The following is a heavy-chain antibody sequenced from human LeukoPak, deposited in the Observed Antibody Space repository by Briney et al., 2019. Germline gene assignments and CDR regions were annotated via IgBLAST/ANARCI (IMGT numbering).Heavy chain of an antibody. CDR1: GFTFTSDA. Sequence: GGSLRLSCVASGFTFTSDAMNWVRQAPGKGLEWVSSTVSRGTTQYADSVKGRFTVSRDTSKNTLYLQMNSLRADDTAVYYCAKCSTSAYTTGWCNWIDPWGQGTLVTASS. J-gene: IGHJ5*02. D-gene: IGHD6-19*01. V-gene: IGHV3-23*01. CDR3: AKCSTSAYTTGWCNWIDP. CDR2: TVSRGTT.